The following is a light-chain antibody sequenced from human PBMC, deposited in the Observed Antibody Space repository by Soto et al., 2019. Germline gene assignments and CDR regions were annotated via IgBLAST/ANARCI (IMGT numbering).Light chain of an antibody. J-gene: IGKJ5*01. CDR3: QQYGSSPSIT. V-gene: IGKV3D-20*01. CDR1: QSVSSSY. CDR2: DAS. Sequence: EIVLTHSPGTLALSPCERAALSCGAGQSVSSSYLAWYQQKPGLAPRLLIYDASSRATGIPDRFSGSGSETDFTLTISRLEPEDFAVYYCQQYGSSPSITFGQGTRLEIK.